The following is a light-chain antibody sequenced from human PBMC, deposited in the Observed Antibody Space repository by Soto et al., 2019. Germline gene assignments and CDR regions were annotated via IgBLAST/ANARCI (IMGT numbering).Light chain of an antibody. V-gene: IGKV3D-15*01. Sequence: EIVMTQSPDTLSVSPGERAALSCRTSQSVSRALAWYQQKPGQAPRLLIYGASTRATGIPARFSGSGSGTELTLTISSLQSEDFAVYYCHHYSNWPPYTFGQGTKLEI. CDR3: HHYSNWPPYT. CDR2: GAS. CDR1: QSVSRA. J-gene: IGKJ2*01.